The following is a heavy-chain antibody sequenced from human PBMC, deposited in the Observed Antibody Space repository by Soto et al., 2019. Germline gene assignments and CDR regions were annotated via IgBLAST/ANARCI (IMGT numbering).Heavy chain of an antibody. CDR1: GGSISSYY. J-gene: IGHJ6*02. Sequence: SETLSLTCTVSGGSISSYYWSWIRQPPGKGLEWIGYIYYSGSTNYNPSLKSRVTISVDTSKNQFSLKLSSVTAADTAVYYCARDGNYYYGMDVWGQGTTVTVS. CDR3: ARDGNYYYGMDV. V-gene: IGHV4-59*01. CDR2: IYYSGST. D-gene: IGHD1-26*01.